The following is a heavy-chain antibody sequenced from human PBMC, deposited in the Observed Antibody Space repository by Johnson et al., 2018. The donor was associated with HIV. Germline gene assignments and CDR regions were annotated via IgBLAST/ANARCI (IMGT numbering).Heavy chain of an antibody. V-gene: IGHV3-23*04. CDR1: GFTFSNYW. CDR2: IRGSGGST. Sequence: VQLVESGGGLVQPGGSLRLSCGASGFTFSNYWVRWVRQAPGKGLEWVSAIRGSGGSTYYADSVKGRFTISRDNSKNTFYLQMNSLRTEDTAVYYCAREYEAFDIWGQGTMVTVSS. CDR3: AREYEAFDI. J-gene: IGHJ3*02.